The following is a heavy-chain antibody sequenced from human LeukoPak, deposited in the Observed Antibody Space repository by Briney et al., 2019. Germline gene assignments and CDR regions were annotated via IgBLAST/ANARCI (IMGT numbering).Heavy chain of an antibody. V-gene: IGHV4-4*02. CDR2: INHSGST. D-gene: IGHD3-10*01. CDR3: ARDSGTTGEVKFDP. Sequence: GSLRLSCAASGFTFSSNWMNWVRQPPGKGLEWIGEINHSGSTNYNPSLKSRVTISVDTSKNQFSLKLSSVTAADTAVYYCARDSGTTGEVKFDPWGQGTLVTVSS. J-gene: IGHJ5*02. CDR1: GFTFSSNW.